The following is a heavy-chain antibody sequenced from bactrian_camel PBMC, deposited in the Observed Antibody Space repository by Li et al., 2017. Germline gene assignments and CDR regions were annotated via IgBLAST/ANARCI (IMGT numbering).Heavy chain of an antibody. CDR1: GRSNCNYG. V-gene: IGHV3S53*01. J-gene: IGHJ4*01. CDR2: LYRTGST. D-gene: IGHD5*01. Sequence: VQLVESGGGSVQAGGSLRLSCVVSGRSNCNYGTSWYRQVPGQERERVASLYRTGSTTYADSVKGRFTISKDNAKNTLYLQMSSLKPEDTAMYYCAADSRDFRWGCACNYWGLGTQVTVS. CDR3: AADSRDFRWGCACNY.